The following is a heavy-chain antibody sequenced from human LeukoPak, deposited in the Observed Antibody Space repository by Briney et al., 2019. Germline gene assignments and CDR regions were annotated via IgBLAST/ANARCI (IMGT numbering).Heavy chain of an antibody. CDR1: GFTVSSNS. D-gene: IGHD4/OR15-4a*01. Sequence: GGSLRLSCTVSGFTVSSNSMSWVRQAPGKGLEWVSFIYSDNTHYSDSVKGRFTISRDNSKNTLYLQMNSLRAEDTAVYYCARRAGAYSLPYDYWGQGTLVTVS. CDR3: ARRAGAYSLPYDY. V-gene: IGHV3-53*01. J-gene: IGHJ4*02. CDR2: IYSDNT.